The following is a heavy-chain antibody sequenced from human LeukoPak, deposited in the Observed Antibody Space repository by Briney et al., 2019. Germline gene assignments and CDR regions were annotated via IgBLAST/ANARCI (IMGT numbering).Heavy chain of an antibody. CDR2: ISAYNGNT. D-gene: IGHD3-10*01. CDR3: ARDTLWFGELQIDY. J-gene: IGHJ4*02. CDR1: GYTFTRFG. V-gene: IGHV1-18*01. Sequence: ASVKVSCKTSGYTFTRFGISWVRQAPGQGLEWMGWISAYNGNTNYAQKLQGRVTMTTDTSTSTAYMELRSLRSDDTAVYYCARDTLWFGELQIDYWGQGTLVTVSS.